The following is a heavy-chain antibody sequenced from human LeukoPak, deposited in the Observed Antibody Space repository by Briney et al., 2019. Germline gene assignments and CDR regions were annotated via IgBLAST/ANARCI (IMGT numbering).Heavy chain of an antibody. CDR2: ISYDGSNK. D-gene: IGHD5-18*01. J-gene: IGHJ4*02. CDR3: AKSSGYSYGLNY. V-gene: IGHV3-30*18. Sequence: PEGSLRLSCAASGFTFSSYAMHWVRQAPGKGLEWVALISYDGSNKYYTDSVKGRFTISRDNSKHTLYLQMNSLRAEDTAMYYCAKSSGYSYGLNYWGQGTLVTVSS. CDR1: GFTFSSYA.